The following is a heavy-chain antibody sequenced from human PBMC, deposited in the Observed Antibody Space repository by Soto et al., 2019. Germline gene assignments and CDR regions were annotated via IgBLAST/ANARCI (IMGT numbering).Heavy chain of an antibody. CDR2: INQDGTEK. CDR1: GFTFSNYF. J-gene: IGHJ4*02. Sequence: PGGSLRLSCAASGFTFSNYFMKWVRQAPGKGLEWVANINQDGTEKNYVESVKGRFTISGDNAENSLYLQMDSLRVEDTAVYYCATYRTVDATRRLDCWGQGTLVTVSS. CDR3: ATYRTVDATRRLDC. V-gene: IGHV3-7*03. D-gene: IGHD4-4*01.